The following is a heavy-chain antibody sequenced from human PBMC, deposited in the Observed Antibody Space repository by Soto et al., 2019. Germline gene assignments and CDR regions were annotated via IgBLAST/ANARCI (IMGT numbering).Heavy chain of an antibody. J-gene: IGHJ6*02. Sequence: SVKVSCKTSGFTFNHSAMQWVRQARGQSLEWIGWIVVGSGNTNYAQKFQERVTISWDMSTNTAYMELSSLRSEDTAVYYCAREGNYRELYYYYGMDVWGQGTTDTVSS. CDR1: GFTFNHSA. D-gene: IGHD4-17*01. V-gene: IGHV1-58*02. CDR3: AREGNYRELYYYYGMDV. CDR2: IVVGSGNT.